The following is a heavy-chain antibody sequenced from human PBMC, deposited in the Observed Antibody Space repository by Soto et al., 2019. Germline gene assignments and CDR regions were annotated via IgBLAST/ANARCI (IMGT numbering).Heavy chain of an antibody. D-gene: IGHD6-6*01. J-gene: IGHJ6*02. V-gene: IGHV3-30*18. CDR1: GFTFSSYG. CDR2: ISYDGSNK. Sequence: GGSLRLSCAASGFTFSSYGMHWVRQAPGKGLEWVAVISYDGSNKYYADSVKGRFTISRDNSKNTLYLQMNSLRAEDTAVYYCAKGIAARRYSDLNYYYGMDVWGQGTTLTVSS. CDR3: AKGIAARRYSDLNYYYGMDV.